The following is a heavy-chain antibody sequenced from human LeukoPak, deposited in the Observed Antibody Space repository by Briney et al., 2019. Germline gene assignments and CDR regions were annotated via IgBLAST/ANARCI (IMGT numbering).Heavy chain of an antibody. CDR3: ATETIGRHYDY. J-gene: IGHJ4*02. CDR1: GFPFSSCG. V-gene: IGHV3-21*01. D-gene: IGHD1-14*01. CDR2: IGPTGTDR. Sequence: GGSLSLSCAASGFPFSSCGFNWVRQAPGKGLEWVSSIGPTGTDRYYADSVRGRFTISRDNAKNSMYLQMDSLRDEDTAVYYCATETIGRHYDYWGQETLLTVSS.